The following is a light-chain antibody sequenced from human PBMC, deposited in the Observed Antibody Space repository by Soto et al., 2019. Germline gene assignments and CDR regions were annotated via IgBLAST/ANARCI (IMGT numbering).Light chain of an antibody. CDR2: EVS. V-gene: IGLV2-23*02. CDR1: SSDVGSYNL. Sequence: LTQPASVSGSPGQSITISCTGTSSDVGSYNLVSWYQQHPGKAPKLMIYEVSKRPSGVSNRFSGSKSGNTASLTISGLQAEDEADYYCCSYVGSSIVFRTGTKVTVL. J-gene: IGLJ1*01. CDR3: CSYVGSSIV.